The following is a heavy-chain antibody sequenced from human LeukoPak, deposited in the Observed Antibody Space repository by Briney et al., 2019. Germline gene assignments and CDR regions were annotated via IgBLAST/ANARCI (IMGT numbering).Heavy chain of an antibody. J-gene: IGHJ3*02. D-gene: IGHD2-2*01. CDR2: ISYRGTT. Sequence: SETLPLTCTVSGDSINRHYWSWIRQTPGKGLEWIGYISYRGTTNYNPSLKSRVTISIDTSNNQFSLRLSSVTAADTAVYYCATNAGPAALDAIDIWGQGTIVTVSS. V-gene: IGHV4-59*08. CDR1: GDSINRHY. CDR3: ATNAGPAALDAIDI.